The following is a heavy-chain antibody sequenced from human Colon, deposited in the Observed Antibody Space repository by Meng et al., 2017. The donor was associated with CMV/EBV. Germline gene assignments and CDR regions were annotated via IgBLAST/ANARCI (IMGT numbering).Heavy chain of an antibody. D-gene: IGHD3-3*01. Sequence: FSGFSLNTSPVAVGWFRQPPGKALACLALFYWNDDQRYSPSLRNRLTLTKDTSKNQLVLTMTNMDPVDTGTYFCAHRRTIFGGFDPWGQGSLVTVSS. V-gene: IGHV2-5*01. CDR1: GFSLNTSPVA. CDR2: FYWNDDQ. J-gene: IGHJ5*02. CDR3: AHRRTIFGGFDP.